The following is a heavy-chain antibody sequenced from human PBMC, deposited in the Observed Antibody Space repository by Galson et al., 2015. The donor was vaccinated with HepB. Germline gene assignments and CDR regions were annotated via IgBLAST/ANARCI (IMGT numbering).Heavy chain of an antibody. Sequence: SLRLSCAGSGFTFNNYWMNWVRQAPGKGLEWLAIIKEDGSEALYGDSVRGRFTISKDIAKTSVHLQMSTLRDEDTAVYYCALGVGWTIDRWGQGTLVSVSS. CDR2: IKEDGSEA. D-gene: IGHD3-10*01. J-gene: IGHJ5*02. V-gene: IGHV3-7*01. CDR3: ALGVGWTIDR. CDR1: GFTFNNYW.